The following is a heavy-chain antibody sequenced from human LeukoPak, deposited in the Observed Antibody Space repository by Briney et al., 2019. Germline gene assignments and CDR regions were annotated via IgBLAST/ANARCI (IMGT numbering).Heavy chain of an antibody. CDR1: GFTFSSYG. V-gene: IGHV3-30*02. J-gene: IGHJ4*02. CDR2: IRYDGSNK. Sequence: PGGSLRLSCAASGFTFSSYGMPWARQAPGKGLEWVAFIRYDGSNKYYADSVKGRFTISRDNSKNTLYLQMNSLRAEDTAVYYCAKDSDRTLDYWGQGTLVTVSS. CDR3: AKDSDRTLDY. D-gene: IGHD1-26*01.